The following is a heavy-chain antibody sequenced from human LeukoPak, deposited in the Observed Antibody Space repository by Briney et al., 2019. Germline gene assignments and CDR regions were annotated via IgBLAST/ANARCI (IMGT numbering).Heavy chain of an antibody. J-gene: IGHJ4*02. D-gene: IGHD3-22*01. Sequence: GGSLRLSCAASGFTFSSYSMNWVRQAPGKGLEWVSSISSSSSYIYYADSVKGRFTISRDNAKNSLYLQMNSLRAEDTAVYYCASPHSSGYYSGQYYFDYWGQGTLVTVSS. V-gene: IGHV3-21*01. CDR3: ASPHSSGYYSGQYYFDY. CDR1: GFTFSSYS. CDR2: ISSSSSYI.